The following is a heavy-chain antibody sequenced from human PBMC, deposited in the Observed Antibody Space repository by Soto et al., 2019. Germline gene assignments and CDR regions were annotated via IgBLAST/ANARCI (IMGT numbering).Heavy chain of an antibody. J-gene: IGHJ4*02. D-gene: IGHD1-1*01. CDR3: AKHQNAGTIDY. CDR2: ISHSGGGT. CDR1: GFTFSTYA. Sequence: GGSLRLSCAASGFTFSTYAMSWVRQAPGRGLEWVSLISHSGGGTYYADSVKGRFTISRDNSKNTLYLQMNSLRVEDTAVYYCAKHQNAGTIDYWDQGILVTVSS. V-gene: IGHV3-23*01.